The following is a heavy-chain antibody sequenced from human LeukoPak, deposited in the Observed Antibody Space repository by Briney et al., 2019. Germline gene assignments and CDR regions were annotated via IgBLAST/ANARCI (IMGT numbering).Heavy chain of an antibody. V-gene: IGHV1-18*01. J-gene: IGHJ4*02. CDR3: ARDPGIAVAGPFDY. Sequence: ASVKVSCKASGGTFSSYAISWVRQAPGQGLEWMGWISAYNGNTNYAQKLQGRVTMTTDTSTSTAYMELRSLRSDDTAVYYCARDPGIAVAGPFDYWGQGTLVTVSS. D-gene: IGHD6-19*01. CDR2: ISAYNGNT. CDR1: GGTFSSYA.